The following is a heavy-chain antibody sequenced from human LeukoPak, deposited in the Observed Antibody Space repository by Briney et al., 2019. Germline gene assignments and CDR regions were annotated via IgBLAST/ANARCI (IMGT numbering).Heavy chain of an antibody. CDR3: ARLGPGMNFFYFDY. CDR1: GFTFRNYW. D-gene: IGHD3-10*01. CDR2: INQNGIET. V-gene: IGHV3-7*01. Sequence: GGSLRLSCAASGFTFRNYWMSWVRQAPGKGLEWVANINQNGIETYYVDSVEGRFTISRDNAKNSLYLHINSLRSEDTAVYYCARLGPGMNFFYFDYWGQGTLVTVSS. J-gene: IGHJ4*02.